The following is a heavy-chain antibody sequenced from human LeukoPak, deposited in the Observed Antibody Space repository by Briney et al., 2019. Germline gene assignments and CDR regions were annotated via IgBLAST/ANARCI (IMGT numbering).Heavy chain of an antibody. D-gene: IGHD2-8*01. CDR2: TYYRSKWYN. Sequence: SPTLSLTCAISGDSVSSNSAAWNWLRQSPSRGLEWLGRTYYRSKWYNDYAVSVKSRITINPDTSKNQFSLQLNSVTPEDTAVYYCARVPLLYRLDAFDIWGQGTMVTVSS. J-gene: IGHJ3*02. CDR3: ARVPLLYRLDAFDI. CDR1: GDSVSSNSAA. V-gene: IGHV6-1*01.